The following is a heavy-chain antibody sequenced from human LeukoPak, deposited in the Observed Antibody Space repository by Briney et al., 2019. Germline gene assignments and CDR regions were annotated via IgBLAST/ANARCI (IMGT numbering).Heavy chain of an antibody. CDR2: ISCDGSKR. Sequence: GGSLRLSCVTSGFTFNSYVFYWVRQAPGKGLEWVAVISCDGSKRYYADSVKGRFTISRDTSNKTAYLEMNSLRVDDTAVYYCARDVISRQMITLGLGFWGQGTLVTVSS. V-gene: IGHV3-30*03. J-gene: IGHJ4*02. CDR3: ARDVISRQMITLGLGF. D-gene: IGHD1-20*01. CDR1: GFTFNSYV.